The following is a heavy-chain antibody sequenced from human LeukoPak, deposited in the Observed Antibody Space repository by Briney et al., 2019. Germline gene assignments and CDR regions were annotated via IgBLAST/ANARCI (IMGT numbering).Heavy chain of an antibody. CDR3: AKELYYYDSSGYYYVIDY. Sequence: PGGSLRLSCAASGFTFSSYAMNWVRQAPGKGLEWVSAISGSGGSTYYADSVQGRFTISRDNSKNTLHLQMNSLRAEDTAVYYCAKELYYYDSSGYYYVIDYWGQGTLVTVSS. V-gene: IGHV3-23*01. CDR1: GFTFSSYA. J-gene: IGHJ4*02. CDR2: ISGSGGST. D-gene: IGHD3-22*01.